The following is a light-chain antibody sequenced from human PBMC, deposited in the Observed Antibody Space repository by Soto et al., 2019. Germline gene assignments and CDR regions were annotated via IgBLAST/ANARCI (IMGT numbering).Light chain of an antibody. CDR3: QQYNSYSRT. CDR1: QSIGSW. J-gene: IGKJ1*01. Sequence: DIQMTQSPSTLSASVGDRVTITCRASQSIGSWLAWYQQKPGKAPNLLIYKASRVESGVPSRFSGSGSGTEFTLTISSLQPDDFATDYCQQYNSYSRTFGQGTKVEIK. V-gene: IGKV1-5*03. CDR2: KAS.